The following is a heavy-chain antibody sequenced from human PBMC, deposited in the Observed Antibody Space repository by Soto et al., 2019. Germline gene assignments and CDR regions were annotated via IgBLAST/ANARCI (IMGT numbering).Heavy chain of an antibody. V-gene: IGHV3-23*01. J-gene: IGHJ4*02. Sequence: EVQLLESGGGLVQPGGSLRLSCAASGFTFSSYDMSWVRRAPGKGLEWVSGISGSGYITYYADSVKGRFTISRDNSKNTLYLQMNSLRAEDTAAYYCAKDELVVGGDCCAFDYWRQGSLVTVSS. CDR3: AKDELVVGGDCCAFDY. CDR2: ISGSGYIT. D-gene: IGHD2-21*02. CDR1: GFTFSSYD.